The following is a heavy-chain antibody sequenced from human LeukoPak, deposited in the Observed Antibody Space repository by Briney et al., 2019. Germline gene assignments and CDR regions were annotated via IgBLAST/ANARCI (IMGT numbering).Heavy chain of an antibody. Sequence: GESLKISCKGSGYTFTTYWVGWVRQMPGKGLEWMGIIYPGDSDPRYSPSFQGQVTISADKSISTAYLQWSSLKASDSAMYYCARHGLGSSWFGFDYWGQGTLVTVSS. J-gene: IGHJ4*02. CDR2: IYPGDSDP. CDR3: ARHGLGSSWFGFDY. CDR1: GYTFTTYW. V-gene: IGHV5-51*01. D-gene: IGHD6-13*01.